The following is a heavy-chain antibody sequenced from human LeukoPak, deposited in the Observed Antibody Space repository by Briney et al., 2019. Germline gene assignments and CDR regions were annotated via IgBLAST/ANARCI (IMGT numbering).Heavy chain of an antibody. CDR1: AFTFNSFA. V-gene: IGHV3-30*08. CDR2: ISYDGEEE. J-gene: IGHJ5*02. CDR3: GRAPRRRSDLPSDH. D-gene: IGHD1-14*01. Sequence: PGRSLRLSCAGSAFTFNSFAMHWVRVAPGKGLEWVAAISYDGEEEFYADSVRGRFTISRDNSKSTLHLQMDSLRAEDTAVFYFGRAPRRRSDLPSDHWGQGTLVIVSS.